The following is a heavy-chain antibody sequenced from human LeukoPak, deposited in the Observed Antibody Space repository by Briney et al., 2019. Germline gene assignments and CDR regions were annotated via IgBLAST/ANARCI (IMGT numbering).Heavy chain of an antibody. V-gene: IGHV3-9*01. CDR1: GFTFDDYA. J-gene: IGHJ3*02. Sequence: GRSLRLFCEASGFTFDDYAMHWVRQAPGKGLEWVSSISWDSGSRVYADSVKGRFTISRDNAKNSLYLQMNSLTSEDTALYYCIKDLRLDLHFDTFEIWGQGTMVTVSS. CDR3: IKDLRLDLHFDTFEI. CDR2: ISWDSGSR. D-gene: IGHD1-7*01.